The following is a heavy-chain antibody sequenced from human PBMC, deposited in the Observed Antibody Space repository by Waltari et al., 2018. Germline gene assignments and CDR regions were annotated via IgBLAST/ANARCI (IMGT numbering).Heavy chain of an antibody. D-gene: IGHD5-12*01. J-gene: IGHJ5*02. V-gene: IGHV1-2*02. Sequence: QVQLVLSGAEVKKPGASVQVSCKASGYPFTGSSLHWVRQAPGQGLGWMGLINPNSGGTNYAQKFQGRVTMTRDTSISTAYMELSRLRSDDTAVYYCARESLTGYSGHGWFGPWGQGTLVTVSS. CDR1: GYPFTGSS. CDR2: INPNSGGT. CDR3: ARESLTGYSGHGWFGP.